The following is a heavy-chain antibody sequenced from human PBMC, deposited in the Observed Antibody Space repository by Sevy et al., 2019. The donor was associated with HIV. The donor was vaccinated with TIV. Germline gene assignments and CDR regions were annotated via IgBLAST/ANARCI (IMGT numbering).Heavy chain of an antibody. D-gene: IGHD3-22*01. Sequence: GGSLRLSCAASGFTFSSYAMSWVRQAPGKGLEWVSAFSGSGGSTYYADSVKGRFTISRDNSKNTLYLQMNSLRAEDTAVYYCAKVDSSGYYSVSGFDYWGQGTLVTVSS. CDR1: GFTFSSYA. CDR3: AKVDSSGYYSVSGFDY. V-gene: IGHV3-23*01. CDR2: FSGSGGST. J-gene: IGHJ4*02.